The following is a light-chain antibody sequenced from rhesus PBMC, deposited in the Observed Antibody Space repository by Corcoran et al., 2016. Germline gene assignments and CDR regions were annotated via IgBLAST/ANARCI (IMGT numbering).Light chain of an antibody. CDR1: QSVSSS. J-gene: IGKJ4*01. CDR2: GAS. CDR3: LHLSNWPLT. Sequence: EIVMTQSPATLSLSTGERANLSCRASQSVSSSLAWYQQKPGQAHRLIIYGASSRAPGIPDRFSGIGSWTDFTLPFCSLEPDDVAVYYCLHLSNWPLTFCGGTKV. V-gene: IGKV3-24*01.